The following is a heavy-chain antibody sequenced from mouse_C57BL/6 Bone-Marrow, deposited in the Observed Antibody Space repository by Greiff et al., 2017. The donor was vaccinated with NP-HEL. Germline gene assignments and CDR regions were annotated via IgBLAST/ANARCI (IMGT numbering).Heavy chain of an antibody. CDR2: IWTGGGT. Sequence: VKLQESGPGLVAPSQCLSITCTVSGFSLTSYAISWVRQPPGKGLEWLGVIWTGGGTNYNSALKSRLSISKDNSKSQVFLKMNSLQTDDTARYYCARISITTVVSPSYWYFDVWGTGTTVTVSS. CDR3: ARISITTVVSPSYWYFDV. J-gene: IGHJ1*03. V-gene: IGHV2-9-1*01. D-gene: IGHD1-1*01. CDR1: GFSLTSYA.